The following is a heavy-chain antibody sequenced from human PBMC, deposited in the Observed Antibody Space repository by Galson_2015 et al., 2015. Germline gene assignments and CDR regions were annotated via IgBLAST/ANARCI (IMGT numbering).Heavy chain of an antibody. D-gene: IGHD6-19*01. CDR1: GVSISNYH. V-gene: IGHV4-59*12. CDR2: IYKPGST. J-gene: IGHJ4*02. Sequence: LSLTCTVSGVSISNYHWTWIRPSPGKGLEWIGYIYKPGSTNYNPSLKSRVTMSLDTSKNQFYLKLTSVTAADTAVYYCARMPIAVAGSWMYYFDYWGQGTLVSVSS. CDR3: ARMPIAVAGSWMYYFDY.